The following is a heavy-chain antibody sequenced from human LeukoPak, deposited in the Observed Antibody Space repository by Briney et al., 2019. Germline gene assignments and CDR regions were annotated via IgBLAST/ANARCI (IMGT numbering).Heavy chain of an antibody. J-gene: IGHJ4*02. CDR2: ISGSGGST. Sequence: PGGSLGLSCAASGFTFSSYAMSWVRQAPGKGLEWVSVISGSGGSTYYADSVKGRFTISRDNSKNTLYLQMNSLRAEDTAVYYCAKPWHSSGWYYDYWGQGTLVTVSS. CDR1: GFTFSSYA. CDR3: AKPWHSSGWYYDY. V-gene: IGHV3-23*01. D-gene: IGHD6-19*01.